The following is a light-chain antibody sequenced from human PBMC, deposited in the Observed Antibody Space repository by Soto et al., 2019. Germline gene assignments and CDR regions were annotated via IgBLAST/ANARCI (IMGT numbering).Light chain of an antibody. CDR2: VNT. CDR1: SSNIGAGYD. J-gene: IGLJ3*02. V-gene: IGLV1-40*01. CDR3: QSYDNSLSAWV. Sequence: QLVLTQPPSVSGAPGQRVTISCTGSSSNIGAGYDVHWYQQLPGTAPKLLIYVNTNRPSGVPDRFSGSKSGTSASLAITGLQAEDEADYYCQSYDNSLSAWVFGGGTKLTVL.